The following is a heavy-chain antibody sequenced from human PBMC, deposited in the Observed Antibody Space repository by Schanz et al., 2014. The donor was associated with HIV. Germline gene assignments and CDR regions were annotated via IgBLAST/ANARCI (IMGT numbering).Heavy chain of an antibody. CDR2: IFYTGST. V-gene: IGHV4-61*01. Sequence: QVQLQESGPGLVKPSETLSLTCTVSGGSVSTNNYFWSWIRQPPGKGLEWIGYIFYTGSTGYNPSLKSRASISVDTSKIQFSLKLRSVTAADTAVYFCASYDSSGYYKGPFDFWGQGTPVTVSS. CDR3: ASYDSSGYYKGPFDF. D-gene: IGHD3-22*01. CDR1: GGSVSTNNYF. J-gene: IGHJ4*02.